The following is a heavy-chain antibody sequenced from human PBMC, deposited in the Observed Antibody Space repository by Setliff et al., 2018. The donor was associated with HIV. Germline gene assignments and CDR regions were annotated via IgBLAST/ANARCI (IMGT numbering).Heavy chain of an antibody. CDR2: IYHTGSS. CDR3: ARGVRDNSGWSSYYFDY. Sequence: SETLSLTCTVSGGSISSGSYYWSWIRQSPGKGLEWIGNIYHTGSSYYNPSLNDRATISLDTSKKQFSLRLTSVTAADTAVYYCARGVRDNSGWSSYYFDYWGQGTLVTVSS. J-gene: IGHJ4*02. CDR1: GGSISSGSYY. D-gene: IGHD6-19*01. V-gene: IGHV4-39*07.